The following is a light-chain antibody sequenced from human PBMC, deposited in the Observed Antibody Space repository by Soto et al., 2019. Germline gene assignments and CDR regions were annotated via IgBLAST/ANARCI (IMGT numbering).Light chain of an antibody. CDR3: QQSYSSWAT. CDR1: QSISNY. J-gene: IGKJ4*01. CDR2: AAS. V-gene: IGKV1-39*01. Sequence: DIRMTQSPSSLSASVGDRVTITCRARQSISNYLNWYQLKPGKVPKLLIYAASTLQTGVPSRFSGSGSGTDFTLTISSLQPEDSASYYCQQSYSSWATFGGGTKVEIK.